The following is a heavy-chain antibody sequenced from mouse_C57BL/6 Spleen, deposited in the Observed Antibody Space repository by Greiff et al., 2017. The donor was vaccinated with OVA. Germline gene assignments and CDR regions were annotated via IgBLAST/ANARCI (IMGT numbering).Heavy chain of an antibody. CDR2: IDPETGGT. V-gene: IGHV1-15*01. CDR3: TNYYGSSHWYFDV. CDR1: GYTFTDYE. D-gene: IGHD1-1*01. J-gene: IGHJ1*03. Sequence: LVESGAELVRPGASVTLSCKASGYTFTDYEMHWVKQTPVHGLEWIGAIDPETGGTAYNQKFKGKAILTADKSSSTAYMELRSLTSEDSAVYYCTNYYGSSHWYFDVWGTGTTVTVSS.